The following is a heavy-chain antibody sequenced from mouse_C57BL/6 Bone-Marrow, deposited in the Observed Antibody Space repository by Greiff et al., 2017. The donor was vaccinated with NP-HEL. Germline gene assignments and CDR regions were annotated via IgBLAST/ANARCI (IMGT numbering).Heavy chain of an antibody. V-gene: IGHV5-4*01. CDR1: GFTFSSYA. D-gene: IGHD3-3*01. J-gene: IGHJ2*01. CDR3: ARDWDRVDY. Sequence: VKLVESGGGLVKPGGSLKLSCAASGFTFSSYAMSWVRQTPEKRLEWVATISDGGSYTYYPDNVKGRFTISRDNAKNNLYLQMSHLKSEDTAMYYCARDWDRVDYWGQGTTLTVSS. CDR2: ISDGGSYT.